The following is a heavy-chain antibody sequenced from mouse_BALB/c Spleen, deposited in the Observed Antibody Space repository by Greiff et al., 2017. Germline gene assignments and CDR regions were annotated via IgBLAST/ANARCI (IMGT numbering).Heavy chain of an antibody. D-gene: IGHD2-10*02. Sequence: QVTLKVSGPGILQPSQTLSLTCSFSGFSLSTSGMGVGWIRQPSGKGLEWLAHIWWDDDKRYNPDLKSRLTISKDTSSNQLFLKIASVDTADTATYYCARSARYGNYYAMDYWGQGTSVTVSS. V-gene: IGHV8-8*01. CDR2: IWWDDDK. CDR1: GFSLSTSGMG. CDR3: ARSARYGNYYAMDY. J-gene: IGHJ4*01.